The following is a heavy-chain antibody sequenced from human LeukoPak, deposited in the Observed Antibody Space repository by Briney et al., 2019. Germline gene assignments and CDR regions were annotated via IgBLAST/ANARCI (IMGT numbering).Heavy chain of an antibody. CDR2: INSDGSST. CDR3: ARLSTGSPNWFDP. V-gene: IGHV3-74*01. CDR1: GFTFSSYW. Sequence: GGSLRLSCAASGFTFSSYWMHWVRQAPGKGLVWVSRINSDGSSTSYADSVKGRFTISRDNAKNTLYLQMNSLRAEDTAVYYCARLSTGSPNWFDPWGQGTLVTVSS. D-gene: IGHD4-11*01. J-gene: IGHJ5*02.